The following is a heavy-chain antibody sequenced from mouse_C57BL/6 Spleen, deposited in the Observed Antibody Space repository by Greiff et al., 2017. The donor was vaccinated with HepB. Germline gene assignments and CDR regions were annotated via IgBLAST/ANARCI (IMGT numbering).Heavy chain of an antibody. J-gene: IGHJ1*03. D-gene: IGHD2-2*01. Sequence: EVQLQESGPGLVKPSQSLSLTCSVTGYSITSGYYWNWIRQFPGNKLEWMGYISYDGSNNYNPSLKNRISITRDTSKNQFFLKLNSVTTEDTATYYCARVGGYDLGYWYFDVWGTGTTVTVSS. V-gene: IGHV3-6*01. CDR3: ARVGGYDLGYWYFDV. CDR1: GYSITSGYY. CDR2: ISYDGSN.